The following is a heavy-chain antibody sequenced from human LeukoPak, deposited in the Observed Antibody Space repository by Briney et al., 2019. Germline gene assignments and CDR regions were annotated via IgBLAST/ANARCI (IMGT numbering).Heavy chain of an antibody. D-gene: IGHD6-13*01. CDR3: AKDAAGPEY. V-gene: IGHV3-23*01. CDR1: GFTFSSYA. Sequence: GGSLRLSCAASGFTFSSYAMSWVRQAPGKGLFWVSGISAGGGSTYYADSVKGRFTISRDNSRNTLYLQMNSLRAEDTAVYYCAKDAAGPEYWGQGTLVTVSS. CDR2: ISAGGGST. J-gene: IGHJ4*02.